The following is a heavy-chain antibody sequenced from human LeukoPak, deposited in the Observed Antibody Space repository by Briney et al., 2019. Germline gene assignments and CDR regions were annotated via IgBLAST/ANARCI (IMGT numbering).Heavy chain of an antibody. V-gene: IGHV3-23*01. CDR1: GFTFSSYA. CDR3: AKASGGYDSSGYFYYFDY. CDR2: ISGSGGST. Sequence: PGGSLRLSCAASGFTFSSYAMSWVRQAPGKGLEWVSAISGSGGSTYYADSVKGWFTISRDNSKNTLYLQMNSLRAEDTAVYYCAKASGGYDSSGYFYYFDYWGQGTLVTVSS. D-gene: IGHD3-22*01. J-gene: IGHJ4*02.